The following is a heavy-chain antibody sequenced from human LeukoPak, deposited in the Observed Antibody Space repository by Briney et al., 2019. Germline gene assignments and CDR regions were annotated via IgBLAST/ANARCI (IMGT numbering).Heavy chain of an antibody. CDR1: GYTFTSYG. V-gene: IGHV1-18*01. J-gene: IGHJ4*02. Sequence: AAVKVSCKASGYTFTSYGISWVRQAPGQGLEWMGWISAYNGNTNYAQKLQGRVTMTTDTSTSTAYMELRSLRSDDTAVYYCASGILGYSYGSHFDYWGQGTLVTVSS. CDR2: ISAYNGNT. D-gene: IGHD5-18*01. CDR3: ASGILGYSYGSHFDY.